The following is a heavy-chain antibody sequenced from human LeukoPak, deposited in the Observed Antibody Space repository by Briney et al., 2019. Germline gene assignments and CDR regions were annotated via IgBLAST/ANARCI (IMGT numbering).Heavy chain of an antibody. CDR1: DGSISGYS. CDR2: IYYSGDT. Sequence: SETLSLTCTVSDGSISGYSWSWIRQPPGKGLEWIGYIYYSGDTNYNPSLKSRVTISVDTSKNQFSLKLSSVTAADTAVYYCARGSYCSSTSCYHSFGYYYYYMDVWGKGTTVTISS. D-gene: IGHD2-2*01. V-gene: IGHV4-59*01. J-gene: IGHJ6*03. CDR3: ARGSYCSSTSCYHSFGYYYYYMDV.